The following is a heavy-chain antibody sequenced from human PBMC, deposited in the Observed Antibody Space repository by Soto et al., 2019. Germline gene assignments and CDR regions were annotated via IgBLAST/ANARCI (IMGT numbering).Heavy chain of an antibody. CDR1: GGSISSYY. V-gene: IGHV4-59*12. D-gene: IGHD3-3*01. J-gene: IGHJ5*02. CDR2: IYYSGST. CDR3: ARGRNDFWSAISQGWFDP. Sequence: PSETLSLTCTVSGGSISSYYWSWIRQPPGKGLEWIGYIYYSGSTNYNPSLKSRVTISVDTSKNQFSLKLSSVTAADTAVYYCARGRNDFWSAISQGWFDPWGQGTLVTVSS.